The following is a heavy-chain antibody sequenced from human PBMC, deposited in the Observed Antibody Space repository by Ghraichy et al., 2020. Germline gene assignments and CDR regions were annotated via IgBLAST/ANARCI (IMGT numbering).Heavy chain of an antibody. CDR3: ARARIVGATVFPDY. V-gene: IGHV4-59*01. D-gene: IGHD1-26*01. CDR1: GGSISSYY. CDR2: IYYSGST. Sequence: SETLSLTCIVSGGSISSYYWSWIRHPPGKGLEWIGYIYYSGSTNYNPSNKRRVTISVDTSKNQFSLKLSSVTAAVTAVYYSARARIVGATVFPDYWGQGTLVTVSS. J-gene: IGHJ4*02.